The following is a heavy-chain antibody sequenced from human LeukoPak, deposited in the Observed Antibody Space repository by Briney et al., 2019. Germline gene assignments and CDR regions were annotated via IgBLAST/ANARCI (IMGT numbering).Heavy chain of an antibody. CDR1: GFTFSDYE. D-gene: IGHD5-18*01. V-gene: IGHV3-48*03. J-gene: IGHJ5*02. Sequence: GGSLRLSCAASGFTFSDYEMNWVRQAPGKGLEWVSYISSSGSPIYYADSVKGRFTISRDNAKNSLYLQMNSLRAEDTAVYYCAKEGYSYGPNWFDPWGQGTLVTVSS. CDR3: AKEGYSYGPNWFDP. CDR2: ISSSGSPI.